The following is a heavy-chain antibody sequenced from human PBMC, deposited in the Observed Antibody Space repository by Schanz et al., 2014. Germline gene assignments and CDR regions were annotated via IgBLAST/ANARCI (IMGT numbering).Heavy chain of an antibody. CDR3: ATDSGPYYDKSMDV. J-gene: IGHJ6*02. CDR1: GFTFSNYG. Sequence: QVQLVESGGGVVQPGGSLRLSCAASGFTFSNYGMHWVRQAPGKGLEWVAVIWCDGSGTYYADSVKGRFTISRDSPKNTLYLQMNSLRAEDTALYYCATDSGPYYDKSMDVCGQGTAVAVSS. CDR2: IWCDGSGT. D-gene: IGHD3-9*01. V-gene: IGHV3-33*01.